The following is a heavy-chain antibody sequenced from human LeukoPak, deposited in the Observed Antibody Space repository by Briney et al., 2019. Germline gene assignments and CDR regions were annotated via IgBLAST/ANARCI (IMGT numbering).Heavy chain of an antibody. V-gene: IGHV3-21*01. CDR1: GFTFTTYS. D-gene: IGHD3-3*01. Sequence: GGSLRLSCAASGFTFTTYSMNWVRQAPGKGPEWVSSISSTSSYVYYADSVRGRFTISRDNAKNSLYLQMDSLRPEDTAVYYCARPDYDFWSGSPGGNYMDVWGTGTTVTVSS. CDR3: ARPDYDFWSGSPGGNYMDV. CDR2: ISSTSSYV. J-gene: IGHJ6*03.